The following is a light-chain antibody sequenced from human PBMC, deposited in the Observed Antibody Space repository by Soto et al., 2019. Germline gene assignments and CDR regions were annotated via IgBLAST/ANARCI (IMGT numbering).Light chain of an antibody. CDR3: SAYTNRHSYIG. CDR2: EVS. V-gene: IGLV2-14*01. Sequence: QSALTQPASVSGTPGQSVTISCTGSISDIGGDNYVSWYQQFPGKAPKLIIFEVSDRPSGVSDRFSGSKSGSTASLAISGLQAEDEADYYCSAYTNRHSYIGFGGGTKVTVL. J-gene: IGLJ2*01. CDR1: ISDIGGDNY.